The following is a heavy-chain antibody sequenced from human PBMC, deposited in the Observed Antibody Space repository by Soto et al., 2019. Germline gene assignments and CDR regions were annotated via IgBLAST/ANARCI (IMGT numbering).Heavy chain of an antibody. J-gene: IGHJ6*02. CDR2: INHSGST. Sequence: SETLSLTCAVYGGSFSGYYWSWIRQPPGKGLEWIGEINHSGSTNYNPSLKSRVTISVDTSKNQFSLELSSVTAADTAVYYCARGGYSYGYHYYYYGMDVWGQGTTVTVSS. CDR3: ARGGYSYGYHYYYYGMDV. D-gene: IGHD5-18*01. CDR1: GGSFSGYY. V-gene: IGHV4-34*01.